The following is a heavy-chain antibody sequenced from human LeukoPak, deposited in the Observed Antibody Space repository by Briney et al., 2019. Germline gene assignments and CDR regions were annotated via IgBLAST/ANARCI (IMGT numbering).Heavy chain of an antibody. D-gene: IGHD6-19*01. Sequence: GASVKVSCKASGNIFTSSYTHWVRQAPGQGLEWMGVINPSDGTRNYAQKFQGRVTMTRDKSISTAYMELSRLRSDDTAVYYCARGSSGWYVIYYYYYYMDVWGKGTTVTVS. CDR1: GNIFTSSY. CDR3: ARGSSGWYVIYYYYYYMDV. J-gene: IGHJ6*03. V-gene: IGHV1-46*01. CDR2: INPSDGTR.